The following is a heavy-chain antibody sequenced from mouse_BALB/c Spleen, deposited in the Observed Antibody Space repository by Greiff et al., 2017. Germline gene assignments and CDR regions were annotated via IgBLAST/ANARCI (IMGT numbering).Heavy chain of an antibody. CDR2: IWTGGGT. Sequence: QVQLQQSGPGLVAPSQSLSITCTVSGFSLTSYDISWIRQPPGKGLEWLGVIWTGGGTNYNSAFMSRLSISKDNSKSQVFLKMNSLQTDDTAIYYCVRDLGRPFAYWGQGTLVTVSA. CDR1: GFSLTSYD. D-gene: IGHD4-1*01. CDR3: VRDLGRPFAY. J-gene: IGHJ3*01. V-gene: IGHV2-9-2*01.